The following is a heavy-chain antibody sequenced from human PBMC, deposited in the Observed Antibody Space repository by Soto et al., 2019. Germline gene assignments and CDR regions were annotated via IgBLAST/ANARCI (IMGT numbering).Heavy chain of an antibody. Sequence: GGSLRLSCAASGFTFSNAWMSWVRQAPGKGLEWVGRIKSKTDGGTTDYAAPVKGRFTISRDDSKNTLYLQMNSLKTEDTAVYYCTTLVVTTYYYYYGMDVWGKGTTVTVS. CDR1: GFTFSNAW. J-gene: IGHJ6*04. D-gene: IGHD4-4*01. CDR2: IKSKTDGGTT. CDR3: TTLVVTTYYYYYGMDV. V-gene: IGHV3-15*01.